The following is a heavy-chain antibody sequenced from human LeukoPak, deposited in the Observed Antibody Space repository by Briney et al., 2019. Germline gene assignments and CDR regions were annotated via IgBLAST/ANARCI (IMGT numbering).Heavy chain of an antibody. CDR1: GFTFSSYW. CDR3: ARVHTAQLAPGVYYYYGMDV. CDR2: INSDGSST. Sequence: GGSLRLSCAASGFTFSSYWMHWVRQAPGKGLVWVSRINSDGSSTSYADSVKGRFTISRDNAENTLYLQMNSLRAEDTAVYYCARVHTAQLAPGVYYYYGMDVWGKGTTVTVSS. D-gene: IGHD6-13*01. V-gene: IGHV3-74*01. J-gene: IGHJ6*04.